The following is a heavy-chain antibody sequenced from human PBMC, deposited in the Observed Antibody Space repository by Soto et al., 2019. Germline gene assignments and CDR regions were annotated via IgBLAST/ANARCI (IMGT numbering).Heavy chain of an antibody. CDR2: IYPGDSDT. J-gene: IGHJ6*03. D-gene: IGHD6-13*01. V-gene: IGHV5-51*01. CDR3: ARHLIVLGSGGIAAAGTLYYYYYMDV. CDR1: GYSFTSYW. Sequence: GESLKISCKGSGYSFTSYWIGWVRQMPGKGLEWMGIIYPGDSDTRYSPSFQGQVTISADKSISTAYLQWSSLKASDTAMYDCARHLIVLGSGGIAAAGTLYYYYYMDVWGKGTTVTVSS.